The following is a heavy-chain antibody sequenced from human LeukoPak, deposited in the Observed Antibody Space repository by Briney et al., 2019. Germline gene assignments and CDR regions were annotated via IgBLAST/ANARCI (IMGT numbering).Heavy chain of an antibody. D-gene: IGHD3-10*01. CDR3: TRLKYGSGSVGDDY. J-gene: IGHJ4*02. CDR2: IYSGGST. CDR1: GFTVSTNY. V-gene: IGHV3-53*01. Sequence: PGGSLRLSCAASGFTVSTNYMSWVRQAPGKGLEWVSVIYSGGSTYYADSVKGRFTISRDNSKNTLYLQMNSLRAEDSAVYYCTRLKYGSGSVGDDYWGQGTLVTVCS.